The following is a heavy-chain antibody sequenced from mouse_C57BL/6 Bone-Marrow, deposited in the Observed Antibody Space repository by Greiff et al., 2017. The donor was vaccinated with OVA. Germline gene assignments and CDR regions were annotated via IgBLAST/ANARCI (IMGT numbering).Heavy chain of an antibody. CDR2: ISSGGSYT. CDR1: GFTFSSYG. J-gene: IGHJ4*01. V-gene: IGHV5-6*01. Sequence: EVQGVESGGDLVKPGGSLKLSCAASGFTFSSYGMSWVRQTPDKRLEWVATISSGGSYTYYPDSVKGRFTISRDNAKNTLYLQMSSLKSEDTAMYYCARLRWLMFVDYWGQGTSVTVSS. CDR3: ARLRWLMFVDY. D-gene: IGHD2-3*01.